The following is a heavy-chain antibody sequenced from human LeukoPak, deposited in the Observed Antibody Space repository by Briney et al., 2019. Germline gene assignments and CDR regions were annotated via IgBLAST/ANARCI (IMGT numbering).Heavy chain of an antibody. V-gene: IGHV4-59*08. D-gene: IGHD4-17*01. J-gene: IGHJ6*03. CDR3: ARGPHYGDGNYFFHMDV. CDR2: IYYSGST. CDR1: GGSISSCY. Sequence: SETLSLTCTVSGGSISSCYWSWIRQPPGKGLEWIGYIYYSGSTNYNPSLKSRVTISVDTSKNQFSLKLSSVTAADTAVYYCARGPHYGDGNYFFHMDVWGKGTTVTISS.